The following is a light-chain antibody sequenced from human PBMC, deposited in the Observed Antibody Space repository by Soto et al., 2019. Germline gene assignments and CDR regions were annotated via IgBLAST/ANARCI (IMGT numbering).Light chain of an antibody. CDR2: DAS. CDR1: QDISND. Sequence: DIQMTQSPSSLSASVGDRVTVTCQASQDISNDLNWYQQKPGKAPKLLIYDASNLETGVPSRFSGSGSGTDFTFTISSLQPEDIETYYCQQYDDIPYTFGQGTKLDIK. V-gene: IGKV1-33*01. CDR3: QQYDDIPYT. J-gene: IGKJ2*01.